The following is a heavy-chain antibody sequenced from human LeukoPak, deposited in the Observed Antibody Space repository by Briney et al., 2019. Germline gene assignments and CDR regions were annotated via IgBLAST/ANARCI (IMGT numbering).Heavy chain of an antibody. CDR3: ARHVRFLEWLSSYYFDY. J-gene: IGHJ4*02. CDR1: GGTISSSSYY. Sequence: SETLSLTCTVSGGTISSSSYYWGWIRQPPGKGLEWIGSIYYSGTTYYNPSLKSRVTISVDTSKSQLSLRLTFVTAADTAVYYCARHVRFLEWLSSYYFDYWGQGTLVTVSS. CDR2: IYYSGTT. V-gene: IGHV4-39*01. D-gene: IGHD3-3*01.